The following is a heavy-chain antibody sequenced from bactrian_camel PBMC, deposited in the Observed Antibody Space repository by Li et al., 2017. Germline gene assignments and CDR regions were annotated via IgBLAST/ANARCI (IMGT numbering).Heavy chain of an antibody. V-gene: IGHV3S63*01. D-gene: IGHD2*01. CDR2: ISSDGYT. Sequence: HVQLMESGGGSVEAGGSLRLSCTASGFTIQDFDMGWYRQADGNECDMVSTISSDGYTYYEDSVKGRFTVSRDNANNTVNLMMNSLKSEDTAMYYCAANFGPYCSGPYLARRANFLGQGTQVTVS. J-gene: IGHJ4*01. CDR1: GFTIQDFD.